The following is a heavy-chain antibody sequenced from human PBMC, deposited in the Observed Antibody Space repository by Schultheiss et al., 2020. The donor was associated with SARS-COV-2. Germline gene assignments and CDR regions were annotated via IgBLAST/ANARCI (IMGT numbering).Heavy chain of an antibody. V-gene: IGHV1-18*01. CDR3: ASQTQYYDSSGLPYH. CDR2: ISAYNGNT. J-gene: IGHJ5*02. CDR1: GGTFSSYA. D-gene: IGHD3-22*01. Sequence: ASVKVSCKASGGTFSSYAISWVRQAPGQGLEWMGWISAYNGNTNYAQKLQGRVTMTTDTSTSTAYMELRSLRSDDTAVYYCASQTQYYDSSGLPYHWGRGTLVTVSS.